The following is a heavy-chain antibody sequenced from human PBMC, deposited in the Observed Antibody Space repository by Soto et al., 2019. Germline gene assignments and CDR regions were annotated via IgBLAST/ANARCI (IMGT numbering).Heavy chain of an antibody. CDR1: GFTFSSYG. CDR2: ISYDGSNK. Sequence: GGSLRLSCGASGFTFSSYGMHWVRQAPGKGLEWVAVISYDGSNKYYADSVKGRFTISRGNAKNSLYLQMNSLRAEDTAVYYCARGVIQIWLSVDAFDMWGQGTMVTVSS. CDR3: ARGVIQIWLSVDAFDM. V-gene: IGHV3-30*03. J-gene: IGHJ3*02. D-gene: IGHD5-18*01.